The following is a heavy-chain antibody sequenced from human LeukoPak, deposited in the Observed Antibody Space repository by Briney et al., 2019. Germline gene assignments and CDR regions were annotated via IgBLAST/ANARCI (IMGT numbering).Heavy chain of an antibody. CDR1: GFTVRSNY. V-gene: IGHV3-66*01. J-gene: IGHJ5*02. CDR2: IYSDGIT. D-gene: IGHD3-22*01. Sequence: GGSLRLSCVGSGFTVRSNYMSWVRQAPGKGLEWVSVIYSDGITYYADSVKGRFTISRDNGNNTLYLQMSSLKAEDTAVYYCARDHHPGYHDSLGFNWLDPWGQGTLVSVSS. CDR3: ARDHHPGYHDSLGFNWLDP.